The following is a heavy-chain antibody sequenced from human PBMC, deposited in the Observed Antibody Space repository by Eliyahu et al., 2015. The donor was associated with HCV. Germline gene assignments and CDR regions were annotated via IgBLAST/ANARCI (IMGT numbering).Heavy chain of an antibody. V-gene: IGHV4-59*01. D-gene: IGHD6-19*01. J-gene: IGHJ5*02. CDR3: ASGGGGIAVAGTGGWFDP. Sequence: QVQLQESGPGLVKPSETLSLTCTVSGGSITXYXWSWIRQPPGKGLAWIGYIHXSGSTNYNPSLKSRVTISLDTSKNQFSLNLTSVTAADTAVYYCASGGGGIAVAGTGGWFDPWGQGTLVTVSS. CDR2: IHXSGST. CDR1: GGSITXYX.